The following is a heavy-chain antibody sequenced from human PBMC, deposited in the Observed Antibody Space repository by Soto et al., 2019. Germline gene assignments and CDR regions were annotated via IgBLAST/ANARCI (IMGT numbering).Heavy chain of an antibody. D-gene: IGHD3-3*01. CDR2: IKQDGSEK. V-gene: IGHV3-7*01. Sequence: EVQLVESGGGLVQPGGSLRLSCAASGFTFSSYWMSWARQAPGKGLEWVANIKQDGSEKYYVDSVKARFTISRDNAKNSLYLQMNSLRAEDTAVYYCAMGITILYYWGQGTLVTVSS. CDR1: GFTFSSYW. J-gene: IGHJ4*02. CDR3: AMGITILYY.